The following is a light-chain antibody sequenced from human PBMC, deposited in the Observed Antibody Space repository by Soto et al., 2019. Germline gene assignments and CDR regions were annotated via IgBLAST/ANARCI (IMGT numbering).Light chain of an antibody. CDR1: QSVSTD. J-gene: IGKJ1*01. CDR3: QQYGSSWT. V-gene: IGKV3-15*01. Sequence: EIVMTQSPATLSVSPGERATVSCRASQSVSTDLAWYEQKPGQAPRLLIYGASTRATGIPARFSGSGSGTDFTLTISRLETEDCAVYYCQQYGSSWTFGQGTKVDNK. CDR2: GAS.